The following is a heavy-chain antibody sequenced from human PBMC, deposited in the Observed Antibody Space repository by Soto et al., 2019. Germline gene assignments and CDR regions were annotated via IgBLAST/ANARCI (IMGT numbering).Heavy chain of an antibody. J-gene: IGHJ4*02. CDR1: GFTFSSNY. V-gene: IGHV3-53*04. D-gene: IGHD2-21*01. CDR2: IYSGGDT. CDR3: ASESTGAGGNCYPYRGAFDY. Sequence: EVQLVESGGGLVQPGGSLRLSCAASGFTFSSNYMSWVRQAPGKGLEWVSVIYSGGDTYYADSVKGRFTVSRHNSKNTLYLQMNSLRAEDTAVYYCASESTGAGGNCYPYRGAFDYWGQGTLVTVSS.